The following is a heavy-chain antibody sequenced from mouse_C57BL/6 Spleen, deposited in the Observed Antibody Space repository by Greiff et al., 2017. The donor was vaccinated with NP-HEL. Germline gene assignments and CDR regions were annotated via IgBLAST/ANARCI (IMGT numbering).Heavy chain of an antibody. J-gene: IGHJ2*01. CDR3: ARGELDYGNYHYFDY. Sequence: QVQLQQPGAELVKPGASVKMSCKASGYTFTSYWITWVKQRPGQGLEWIGDIYPGSGSTNYNEKFKSKATLTVDTSSSTAYMQLSSLTSEDSAVDYCARGELDYGNYHYFDYWGQGTTLTVSS. CDR2: IYPGSGST. V-gene: IGHV1-55*01. CDR1: GYTFTSYW. D-gene: IGHD2-1*01.